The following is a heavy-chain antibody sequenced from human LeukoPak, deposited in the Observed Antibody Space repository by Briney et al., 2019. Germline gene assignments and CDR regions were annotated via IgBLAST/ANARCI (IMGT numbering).Heavy chain of an antibody. CDR1: GVSISNSSCY. CDR3: ARVSPNMTTIDY. J-gene: IGHJ4*02. V-gene: IGHV4-39*07. D-gene: IGHD4-17*01. CDR2: IYYSGTA. Sequence: KASETLSLTCSVSGVSISNSSCYWGWIRQPPGKGRGWIGAIYYSGTAYYNPSRKSRITISLTKSATQFSLKLNPVTAADTAVYFCARVSPNMTTIDYWGQGTLVTVSS.